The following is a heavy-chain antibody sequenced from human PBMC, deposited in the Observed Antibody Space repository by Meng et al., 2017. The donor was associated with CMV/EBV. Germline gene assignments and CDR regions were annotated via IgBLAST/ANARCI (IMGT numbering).Heavy chain of an antibody. CDR2: INHSGST. Sequence: QGGRGLFTASATLSPSGAFCGGSFSGSYWSWIRQPPGKGLEWIGEINHSGSTNYNPSLKSRVTISVDTSKNQFSLKLSSVTAADTAVYYCARGGNWFDPWGQGTLVTVSS. V-gene: IGHV4-34*01. J-gene: IGHJ5*02. CDR3: ARGGNWFDP. CDR1: GGSFSGSY.